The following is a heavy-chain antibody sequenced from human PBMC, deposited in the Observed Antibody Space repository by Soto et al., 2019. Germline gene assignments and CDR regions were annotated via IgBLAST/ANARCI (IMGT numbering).Heavy chain of an antibody. Sequence: QVQLQESGPGLVKPSGTLSLTCAVSGGSISSSNWWSWVRQPPGKGLEWIGEIYHSGSTNYNPSLQSRVPISVDKSKNQFSLTLSSVTAADTAVYYSARFNSGNYYAAFDIWGQGTMVTVSS. V-gene: IGHV4-4*02. D-gene: IGHD1-26*01. CDR3: ARFNSGNYYAAFDI. J-gene: IGHJ3*02. CDR2: IYHSGST. CDR1: GGSISSSNW.